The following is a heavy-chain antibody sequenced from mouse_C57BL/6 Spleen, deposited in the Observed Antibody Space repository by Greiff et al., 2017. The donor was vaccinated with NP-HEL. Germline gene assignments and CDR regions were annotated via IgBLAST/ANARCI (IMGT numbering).Heavy chain of an antibody. Sequence: VQLQESGAELARPGASVKLSCKASGYTFTSYGISWVKQRTGQGLEWIGEIYPRSGNTYYNEKFKGKATLTADKSSSTAYMELRSLTSEDSAVYFCAGGASYNGYTGSLDDWGTGTSVTVSS. CDR2: IYPRSGNT. D-gene: IGHD2-3*01. V-gene: IGHV1-81*01. J-gene: IGHJ1*03. CDR1: GYTFTSYG. CDR3: AGGASYNGYTGSLDD.